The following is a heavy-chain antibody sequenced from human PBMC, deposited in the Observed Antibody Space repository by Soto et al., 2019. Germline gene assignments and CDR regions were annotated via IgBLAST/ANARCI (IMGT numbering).Heavy chain of an antibody. J-gene: IGHJ5*02. Sequence: SETLSLTCAVSGGSISSGGYSWSWIRQPPGKGLERIGYIYHSGSTNYNPSLKSRVTISLDMSKRQFSLKLSSVTAADTAFYYCARGDTSSWYLNWFDPWGQGTLVTVSS. CDR2: IYHSGST. V-gene: IGHV4-30-2*01. D-gene: IGHD6-13*01. CDR1: GGSISSGGYS. CDR3: ARGDTSSWYLNWFDP.